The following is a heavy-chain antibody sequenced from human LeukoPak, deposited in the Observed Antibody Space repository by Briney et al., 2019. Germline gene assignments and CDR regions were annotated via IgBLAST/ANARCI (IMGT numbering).Heavy chain of an antibody. CDR2: ISYDGRNK. V-gene: IGHV3-30*18. CDR1: GFTFSSYG. Sequence: PGGSLRLSCAASGFTFSSYGMHWVRQAPGKGLEWVAVISYDGRNKYYADSAKGRSTISRDNSKNTLYLQVISLRAEDTAVCYCAKDRGSGWYDALDIWGQGTMVTVSS. J-gene: IGHJ3*02. D-gene: IGHD6-19*01. CDR3: AKDRGSGWYDALDI.